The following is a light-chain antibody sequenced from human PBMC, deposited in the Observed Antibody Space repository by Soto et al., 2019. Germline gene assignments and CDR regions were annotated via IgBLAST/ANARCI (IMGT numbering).Light chain of an antibody. CDR3: QQSYSTQPTLT. CDR2: AAS. Sequence: DTQMSQSPTSLSASVGDRVTIPCRASQSISSYLNWYQQKPGKAPKPLIYAASSLQSGVPSRFSGSGSGTDFTLTISSLQPEAFATYYCQQSYSTQPTLTFGGGTKVDIK. V-gene: IGKV1-39*01. CDR1: QSISSY. J-gene: IGKJ4*01.